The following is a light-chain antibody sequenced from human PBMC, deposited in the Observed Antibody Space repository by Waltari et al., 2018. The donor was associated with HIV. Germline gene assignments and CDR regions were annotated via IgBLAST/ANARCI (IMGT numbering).Light chain of an antibody. CDR2: GHR. V-gene: IGLV1-40*01. CDR1: SSNIGAGYD. CDR3: QSYDSSLSGWV. J-gene: IGLJ3*02. Sequence: QSVLTQPPSVSGAPGQRVTISCTGSSSNIGAGYDVHWYQQLPGTAPKLLISGHRNPPSGVPDRFSGSKSGSSASLAITGLQAEDEADYYCQSYDSSLSGWVFGGGTKLTVL.